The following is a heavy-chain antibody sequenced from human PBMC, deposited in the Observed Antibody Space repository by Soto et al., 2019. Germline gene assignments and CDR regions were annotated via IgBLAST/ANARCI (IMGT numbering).Heavy chain of an antibody. V-gene: IGHV2-5*02. Sequence: QITLKEAGPTLVKPTQTLTLTCSFSGFSLITSGVGVGWIRQPPGKALEWLALIYWDDDKGYSTSLKSRITITKATSRYPVVLPMANMDPADTATYYCAHTMAPRIFDYWGQGPLVTVSS. CDR3: AHTMAPRIFDY. J-gene: IGHJ4*02. CDR1: GFSLITSGVG. CDR2: IYWDDDK.